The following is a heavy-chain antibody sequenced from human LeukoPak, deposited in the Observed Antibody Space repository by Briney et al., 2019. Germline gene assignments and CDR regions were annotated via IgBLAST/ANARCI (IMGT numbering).Heavy chain of an antibody. CDR3: ARLGELLLVRSVYDAFDI. V-gene: IGHV1-69*13. CDR2: IIPIFGTA. J-gene: IGHJ3*02. CDR1: GGTFSSYA. Sequence: ASVKVSCKASGGTFSSYAISWVRQAPGQGLEWMGGIIPIFGTANYAQKFQGRVTITADESTSTAYMELSSLRSEDTAVYYCARLGELLLVRSVYDAFDIWGQGTMVTVSS. D-gene: IGHD1-26*01.